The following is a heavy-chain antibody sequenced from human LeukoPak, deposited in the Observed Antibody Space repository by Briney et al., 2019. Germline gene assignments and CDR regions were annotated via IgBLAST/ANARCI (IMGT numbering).Heavy chain of an antibody. Sequence: GESLRISCKCSGYSFTIFWLSWVREMRGKGLECMGRIYPSDSYTNYSLSLQAHVTLSADMSIHTVSLQWRSLKASDTAMYYCARLPGYCSGGSCYRMDVWGKGTTVSVSS. CDR1: GYSFTIFW. CDR2: IYPSDSYT. D-gene: IGHD2-15*01. CDR3: ARLPGYCSGGSCYRMDV. J-gene: IGHJ6*04. V-gene: IGHV5-10-1*01.